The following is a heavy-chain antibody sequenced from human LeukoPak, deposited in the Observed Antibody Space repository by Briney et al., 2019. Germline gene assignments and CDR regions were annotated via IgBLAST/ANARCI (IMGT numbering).Heavy chain of an antibody. CDR3: ARPLRAISASPTFYYYGMDV. CDR1: GFTFSSYA. J-gene: IGHJ6*02. Sequence: PGGSLRLSCAATGFTFSSYAMRWVRQAPGKGLEWVAVIWYDGSNKYYADSVKGRFTISRDNSKNTLYLQMNSLRAEDTAVYYCARPLRAISASPTFYYYGMDVWGQGTTVTVSS. V-gene: IGHV3-33*08. CDR2: IWYDGSNK. D-gene: IGHD3-3*01.